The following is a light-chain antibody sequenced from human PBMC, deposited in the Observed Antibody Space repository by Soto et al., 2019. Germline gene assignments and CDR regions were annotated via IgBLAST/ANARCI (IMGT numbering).Light chain of an antibody. CDR2: EVS. CDR3: SSYTGRSTDI. CDR1: SSDVGGYNY. J-gene: IGLJ1*01. V-gene: IGLV2-14*01. Sequence: QSVLTQPASVSGSPGQSITISCTGTSSDVGGYNYVSWYQQHPGKAPKILIYEVSRQPSGVSNRFSGSKSGNTASLTISGLQGEDEGDYYCSSYTGRSTDIFGTGTKLTVL.